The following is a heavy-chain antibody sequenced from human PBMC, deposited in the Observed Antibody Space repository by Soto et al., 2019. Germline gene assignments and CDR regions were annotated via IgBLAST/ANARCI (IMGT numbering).Heavy chain of an antibody. J-gene: IGHJ4*01. Sequence: SETLSLACTVSGGSISSYYWSWIRQPPGKGLEWIGYIYYSGSTNYNPSLKSRVTISVDTSKNQFSLKLSSVTAADTAVYYCTRQIKAAAATYGVGXFDYWGHGTLVTAPQ. CDR1: GGSISSYY. V-gene: IGHV4-59*08. CDR2: IYYSGST. D-gene: IGHD6-13*01. CDR3: TRQIKAAAATYGVGXFDY.